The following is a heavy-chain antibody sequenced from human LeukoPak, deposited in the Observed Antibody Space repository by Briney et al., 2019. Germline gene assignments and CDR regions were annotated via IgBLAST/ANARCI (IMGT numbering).Heavy chain of an antibody. J-gene: IGHJ1*01. Sequence: KVGGSLRLSCAVSGFTFGSHSMTWVRQAPGKGLEWVSSIRSSGRDKFYADSVKGRFTIARDDAKNSLFLQMNSLRAEDTAVYYCARGPGIAVAPLQHWGQGTLVTVSS. CDR1: GFTFGSHS. V-gene: IGHV3-21*01. D-gene: IGHD6-19*01. CDR3: ARGPGIAVAPLQH. CDR2: IRSSGRDK.